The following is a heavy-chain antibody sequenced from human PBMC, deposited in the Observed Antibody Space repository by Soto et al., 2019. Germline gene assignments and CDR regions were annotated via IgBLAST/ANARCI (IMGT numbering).Heavy chain of an antibody. D-gene: IGHD3-22*01. CDR2: IYYSGST. Sequence: TSETLSLTCTVSGGSISSGGYYWSWIRQHPGKGLEWIGYIYYSGSTYYNPSLKSRVTISVDTSKNQFSLKLSSVTAADTAVYYCATYYYDSSGYSFFAFDIWGQGTMVTV. CDR1: GGSISSGGYY. J-gene: IGHJ3*02. CDR3: ATYYYDSSGYSFFAFDI. V-gene: IGHV4-31*03.